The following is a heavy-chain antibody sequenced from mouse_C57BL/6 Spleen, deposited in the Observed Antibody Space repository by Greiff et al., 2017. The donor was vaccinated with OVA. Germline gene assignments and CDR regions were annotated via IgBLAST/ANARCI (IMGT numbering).Heavy chain of an antibody. Sequence: VQLQQSGAELVRPGSSVKLSCKASGYTFTSYWMHWVKQRPIQGLEWIGNIDPSDSETHYNQKFKDKATLTVDKSSSTAYMQLSSLTSEDSAVYYCARSRYGNMYYFDYWGQGTTLTVSS. V-gene: IGHV1-52*01. J-gene: IGHJ2*01. CDR1: GYTFTSYW. CDR3: ARSRYGNMYYFDY. CDR2: IDPSDSET. D-gene: IGHD2-1*01.